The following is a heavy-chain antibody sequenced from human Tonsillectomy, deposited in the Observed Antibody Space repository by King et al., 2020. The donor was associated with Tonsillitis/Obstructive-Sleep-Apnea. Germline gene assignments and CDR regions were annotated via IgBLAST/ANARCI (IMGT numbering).Heavy chain of an antibody. CDR3: ARHWTYDSRPLDAFDI. J-gene: IGHJ3*02. CDR2: IYYSGST. D-gene: IGHD3-22*01. V-gene: IGHV4-59*08. CDR1: GGSISSYY. Sequence: VQLQESGPGLVKPSETLSLTCTVSGGSISSYYWSWIRQPPGKGLEWIGYIYYSGSTNYNPSLKSRVTISGHTSKNQFSLKLSSVTAADTAVYYCARHWTYDSRPLDAFDIWGQGTMVTVSS.